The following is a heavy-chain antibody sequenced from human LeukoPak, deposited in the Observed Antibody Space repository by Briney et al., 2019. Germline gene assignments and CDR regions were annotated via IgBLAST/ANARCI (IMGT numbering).Heavy chain of an antibody. CDR1: GFTFTSSA. Sequence: ASVKLSCKASGFTFTSSAVNWVRQARGQRLEWIGWIGVGSGNTNYAQKFQERVTITRDVSTSTAYMELSSLRSADTAVYYCAGGVVFWCGYGVRWLDDCDIWRQRTMV. D-gene: IGHD3-3*01. V-gene: IGHV1-58*01. CDR3: AGGVVFWCGYGVRWLDDCDI. CDR2: IGVGSGNT. J-gene: IGHJ3*02.